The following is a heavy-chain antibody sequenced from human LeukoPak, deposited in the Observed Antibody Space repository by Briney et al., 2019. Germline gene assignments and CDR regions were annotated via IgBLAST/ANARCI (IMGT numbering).Heavy chain of an antibody. V-gene: IGHV3-53*01. D-gene: IGHD6-19*01. CDR2: IYSGGST. CDR3: ARDDARSIAVAGEYFQH. J-gene: IGHJ1*01. Sequence: PGGSLRLSCAASGFTVSSNYMSWVRQAPGKGLEWVSVIYSGGSTYYADSVKGRFTISRDNSKNTLYLQMNSLRAEDTAVYYCARDDARSIAVAGEYFQHWGQGTLVTVSS. CDR1: GFTVSSNY.